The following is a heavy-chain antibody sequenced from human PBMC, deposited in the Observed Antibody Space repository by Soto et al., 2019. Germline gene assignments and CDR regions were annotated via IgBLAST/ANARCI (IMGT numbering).Heavy chain of an antibody. D-gene: IGHD6-13*01. CDR3: ARDQVAAAPHWFDP. V-gene: IGHV4-4*07. J-gene: IGHJ5*02. Sequence: QVQLQESGPGLVKPSETLSLTCTVSGGSISSYYWSWIRQPAGKGLEWIGRIYTNGSTNYNPSLKSRVTMSVDTSKNQFSLKLSSVTAADTAVYYCARDQVAAAPHWFDPWGQGTLVTVSS. CDR1: GGSISSYY. CDR2: IYTNGST.